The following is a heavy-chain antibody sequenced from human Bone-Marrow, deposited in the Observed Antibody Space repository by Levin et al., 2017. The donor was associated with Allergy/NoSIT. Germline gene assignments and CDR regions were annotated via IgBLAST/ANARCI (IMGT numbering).Heavy chain of an antibody. V-gene: IGHV1-2*06. J-gene: IGHJ4*02. CDR2: IYPNSGAT. Sequence: ASVKVSCKASGYTFTAYYLHWVRQAPGQGLEWLGRIYPNSGATNYAQKFRGRVTMTRDTSISTAYMELNRLRSDDTAVYYCARGVQWLAPEIDSYWGQGSLVTVSS. CDR1: GYTFTAYY. CDR3: ARGVQWLAPEIDSY. D-gene: IGHD6-19*01.